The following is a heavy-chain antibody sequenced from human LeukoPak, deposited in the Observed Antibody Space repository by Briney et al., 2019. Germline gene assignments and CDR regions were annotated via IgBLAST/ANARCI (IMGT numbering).Heavy chain of an antibody. CDR3: ARGGIGCFDY. J-gene: IGHJ4*02. V-gene: IGHV3-74*01. CDR1: GFTFTNYY. D-gene: IGHD3-16*01. Sequence: GGSLRLSCATSGFTFTNYYIHWVRQAPGKGLVWVSHIHSDGVTATYADSVKGRFTISRDNAKNTVSLQMNSLRAEDTAVYYCARGGIGCFDYWGPETLVTVSS. CDR2: IHSDGVTA.